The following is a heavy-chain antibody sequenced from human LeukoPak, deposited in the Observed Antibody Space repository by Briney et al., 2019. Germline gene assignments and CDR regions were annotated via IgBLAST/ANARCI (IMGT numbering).Heavy chain of an antibody. CDR1: GGSITTTNY. Sequence: SQTLSLTCGVSGGSITTTNYWSWVRQPPGRGLEWIAELSLAARTRYNPSPQSRVHISIDESKNHLYLNLASVTAADTAVYYCSRESGPFCPFGHWGQGTLVAVTS. D-gene: IGHD1-26*01. CDR2: LSLAART. V-gene: IGHV4-4*02. CDR3: SRESGPFCPFGH. J-gene: IGHJ4*02.